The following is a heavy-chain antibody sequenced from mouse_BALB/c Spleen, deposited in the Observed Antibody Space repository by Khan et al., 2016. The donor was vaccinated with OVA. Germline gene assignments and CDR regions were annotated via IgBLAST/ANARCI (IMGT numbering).Heavy chain of an antibody. CDR1: GYSITSDYA. V-gene: IGHV3-2*02. J-gene: IGHJ2*01. CDR2: IKYSGST. D-gene: IGHD1-1*01. CDR3: ASSGTISTVVVTDFDF. Sequence: EVQLQESGPGLVKPSQSLSLTCTVTGYSITSDYAWNWIRQFPGNRLEWMGYIKYSGSTSYNPSLKSRISITRDTSKNQFFLQLNSLTTDDTATYYCASSGTISTVVVTDFDFWGQGTTLTVSS.